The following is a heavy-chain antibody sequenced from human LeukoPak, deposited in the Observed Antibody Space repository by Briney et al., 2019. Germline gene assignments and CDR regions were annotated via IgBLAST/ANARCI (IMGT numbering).Heavy chain of an antibody. J-gene: IGHJ4*02. V-gene: IGHV3-21*01. CDR1: GFTFSSYS. D-gene: IGHD3-3*01. CDR3: AREVTIFGVVIGY. CDR2: ISSSSSYI. Sequence: GGSLRLSCAASGFTFSSYSMNWVRQAPGKGLEWVSSISSSSSYIYYADSVKGRFTISRDNAKNSLYLQMNSLGAEDTAVYYCAREVTIFGVVIGYWGQGTLVTVSS.